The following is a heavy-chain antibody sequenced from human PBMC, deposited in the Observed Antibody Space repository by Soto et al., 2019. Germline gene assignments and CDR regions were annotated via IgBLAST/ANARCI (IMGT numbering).Heavy chain of an antibody. D-gene: IGHD6-13*01. Sequence: ASVKVSCKASGYTFTRYAMHWVRQAPGQRLEWMGWINAGNGNTKYSQKFQGRVTITRDTSASTAYMELSSLRSEDTAVYYCARAGYSSSWYLWFDPWGQGTLVTVSS. J-gene: IGHJ5*02. CDR2: INAGNGNT. CDR3: ARAGYSSSWYLWFDP. V-gene: IGHV1-3*01. CDR1: GYTFTRYA.